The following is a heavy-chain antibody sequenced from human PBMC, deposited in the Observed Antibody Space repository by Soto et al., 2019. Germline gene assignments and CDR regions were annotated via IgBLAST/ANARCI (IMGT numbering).Heavy chain of an antibody. V-gene: IGHV3-30-3*01. D-gene: IGHD2-21*02. CDR3: ARDRAIVVVTAIQVSIYYYYGMDV. Sequence: PGGSLRLSCAASGFTFSSYAMHWVRQAPGKGLEWVAVISYDGSNKYYADSVKGRFTISRDNSKNTLYLQMNSLRAEDTAVYYCARDRAIVVVTAIQVSIYYYYGMDVWGQGTTVTVSS. CDR2: ISYDGSNK. CDR1: GFTFSSYA. J-gene: IGHJ6*02.